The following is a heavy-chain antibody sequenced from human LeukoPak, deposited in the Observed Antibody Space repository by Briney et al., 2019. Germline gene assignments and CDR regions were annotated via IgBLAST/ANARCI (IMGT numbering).Heavy chain of an antibody. CDR1: GFTFITYA. CDR3: SPIPLLDY. Sequence: PGGSLRLSCAASGFTFITYAMSWVRQAPGKGLQWVSVIRDSGGSTYYADSVKGRFTISRDNSKNTLYLQMNSLRAEDTAVYYCSPIPLLDYWGQGTLVTVSS. CDR2: IRDSGGST. J-gene: IGHJ4*02. D-gene: IGHD2-15*01. V-gene: IGHV3-23*01.